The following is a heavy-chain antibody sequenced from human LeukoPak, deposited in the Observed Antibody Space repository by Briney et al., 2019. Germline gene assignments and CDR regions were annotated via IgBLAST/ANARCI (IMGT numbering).Heavy chain of an antibody. J-gene: IGHJ4*02. CDR2: IYYSGST. D-gene: IGHD6-13*01. CDR3: ARGLMMAVAGMGEFHY. Sequence: SETLSLTCIVSGGSISSYYWSWIRQPPGKGLEWIGYIYYSGSTNYNPSLKSRVTISVDTSKNQFSLKLSSVTAADTAVYYCARGLMMAVAGMGEFHYSGQGTLVTVSS. V-gene: IGHV4-59*01. CDR1: GGSISSYY.